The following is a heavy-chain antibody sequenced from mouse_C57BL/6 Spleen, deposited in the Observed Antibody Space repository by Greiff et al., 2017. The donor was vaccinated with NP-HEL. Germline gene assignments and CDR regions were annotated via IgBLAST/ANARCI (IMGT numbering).Heavy chain of an antibody. CDR1: GYTFTSYW. D-gene: IGHD3-2*02. V-gene: IGHV1-53*01. CDR2: INPSNGGT. Sequence: QVQLQQSGTELVKPGASVKLSCKASGYTFTSYWMHWVKQRPGQGLEWIGNINPSNGGTNYNEKFKGKATLTVDKSSSTAYMQLSSLTSEDSAVYYCAREQLRLYAMDYWGQRTTVTVSS. CDR3: AREQLRLYAMDY. J-gene: IGHJ4*01.